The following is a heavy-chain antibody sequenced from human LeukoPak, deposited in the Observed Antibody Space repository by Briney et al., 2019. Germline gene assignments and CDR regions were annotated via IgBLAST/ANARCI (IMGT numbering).Heavy chain of an antibody. Sequence: GGSLRLSCAASGFTFSSYEMNWVRQAPGKGLEWVSYISSSGSTIYYADSVKGRFTISRDNAKNSLYLQMNSLRAEDTAVYYCARGSSSSALYYFDYWGQGTLVTVSS. CDR1: GFTFSSYE. D-gene: IGHD6-6*01. V-gene: IGHV3-48*03. CDR3: ARGSSSSALYYFDY. CDR2: ISSSGSTI. J-gene: IGHJ4*02.